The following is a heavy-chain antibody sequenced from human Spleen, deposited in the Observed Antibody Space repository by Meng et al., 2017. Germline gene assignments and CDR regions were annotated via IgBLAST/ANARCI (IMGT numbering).Heavy chain of an antibody. D-gene: IGHD5-18*01. Sequence: QVQLQQSGPGLVQPSGTLSLTCAVSGGSIDTTIWWSWVRQPPGKGLEWIGEVSHSGPTRYNPSLKSRVTLSLDGSKNQFSLMLNSVTAADTAVYYCARGIRGYSYAYDYWGQGTLVTVSS. J-gene: IGHJ4*02. V-gene: IGHV4-4*02. CDR2: VSHSGPT. CDR1: GGSIDTTIW. CDR3: ARGIRGYSYAYDY.